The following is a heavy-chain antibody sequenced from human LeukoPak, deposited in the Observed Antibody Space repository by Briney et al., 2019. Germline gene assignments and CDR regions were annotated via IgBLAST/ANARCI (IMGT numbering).Heavy chain of an antibody. CDR2: IYPGDSAT. V-gene: IGHV5-51*01. J-gene: IGHJ4*02. CDR3: ARQFEAAAGDDH. CDR1: GYRFTSYW. Sequence: GESLKISCKGSGYRFTSYWIGWVRQMPGKGLEWMGIIYPGDSATTYSPSFQGQVTIFDDNSITAAYQQWSSLQASDTALYCGARQFEAAAGDDHWGQGTLVSVSS. D-gene: IGHD6-13*01.